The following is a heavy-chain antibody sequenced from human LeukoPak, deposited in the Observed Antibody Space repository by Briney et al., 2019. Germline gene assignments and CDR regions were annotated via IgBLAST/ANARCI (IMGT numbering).Heavy chain of an antibody. J-gene: IGHJ4*02. Sequence: SETLSLTCTVSGGSISSYYWSWIRQPPGKGLEWIGEINHSGSTNYNPSLKSRVTISVDTSKNQFSLKLSSVTAADTAVYYCWRGPPRRLTFGGVIAYFDYWGQGTLVTVSS. V-gene: IGHV4-34*01. CDR1: GGSISSYY. CDR3: WRGPPRRLTFGGVIAYFDY. D-gene: IGHD3-16*02. CDR2: INHSGST.